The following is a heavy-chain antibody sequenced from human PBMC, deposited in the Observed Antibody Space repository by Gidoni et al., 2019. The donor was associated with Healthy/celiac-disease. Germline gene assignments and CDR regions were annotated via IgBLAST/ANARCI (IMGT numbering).Heavy chain of an antibody. CDR2: ISYDGSNK. CDR1: GFTFSSYG. D-gene: IGHD2-21*02. CDR3: AKDAGVVTAILNY. Sequence: QVQLVESGGGVVQPVRSLRLSCAASGFTFSSYGMHWVRQAPGKGLEWVAVISYDGSNKYYADSVKGRFTISRDNSKNTLYLQMNSLRAEDTAVYYCAKDAGVVTAILNYWGQGTLVTVSS. J-gene: IGHJ4*02. V-gene: IGHV3-30*18.